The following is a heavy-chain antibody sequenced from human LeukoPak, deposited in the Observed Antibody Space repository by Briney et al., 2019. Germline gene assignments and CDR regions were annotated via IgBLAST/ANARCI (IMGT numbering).Heavy chain of an antibody. CDR3: ARGGSGNWNAPFDY. Sequence: GGSLRLSCAASGFSFSSYSMNWVRQAPGQGLEWVSSISSSSSSIYYADSVKGRFTISRDNAKNSLYLQMNSLRADDTAVYYCARGGSGNWNAPFDYWGQGTLVTVSS. CDR1: GFSFSSYS. CDR2: ISSSSSSI. J-gene: IGHJ4*02. D-gene: IGHD1-1*01. V-gene: IGHV3-21*01.